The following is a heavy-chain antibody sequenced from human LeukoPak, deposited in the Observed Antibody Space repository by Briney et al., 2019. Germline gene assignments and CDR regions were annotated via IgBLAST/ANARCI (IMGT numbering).Heavy chain of an antibody. CDR3: ARVDRYYYDSSGHAAANDY. CDR1: GYTFTGYY. CDR2: INPNSGGT. V-gene: IGHV1-2*02. D-gene: IGHD3-22*01. Sequence: ASVKVSCKASGYTFTGYYMHWVRQAPGQGLEWMGWINPNSGGTNYAQKLQGRVPMTRDTSISTAYMELSRLRSDDTAVYYCARVDRYYYDSSGHAAANDYWGQGTLVTVSS. J-gene: IGHJ4*02.